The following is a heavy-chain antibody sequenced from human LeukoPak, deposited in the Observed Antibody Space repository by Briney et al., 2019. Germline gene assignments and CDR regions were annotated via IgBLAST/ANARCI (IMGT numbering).Heavy chain of an antibody. J-gene: IGHJ3*02. D-gene: IGHD6-19*01. CDR2: ISTSTSTI. CDR3: ARYSSGHDAFDI. V-gene: IGHV3-48*02. Sequence: QPGGSLRLSCAASGFTFSSYEMNWVRQAPGKGLEWVSYISTSTSTIYYADSVKGRFTISRDNAKNSLYLQMNSLRDEDTAVYYCARYSSGHDAFDIWGQGTMVTVSS. CDR1: GFTFSSYE.